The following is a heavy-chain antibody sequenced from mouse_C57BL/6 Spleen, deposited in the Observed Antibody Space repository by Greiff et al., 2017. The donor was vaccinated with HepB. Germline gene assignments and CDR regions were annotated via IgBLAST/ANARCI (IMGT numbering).Heavy chain of an antibody. CDR2: INPNNGGT. CDR3: VRGGYYYGSSPSWFAY. J-gene: IGHJ3*01. CDR1: GYTFTDYY. D-gene: IGHD1-1*01. Sequence: EVQLQQSGPELVKPGASVKISCKASGYTFTDYYMNWVKQSHGKSLEWIGDINPNNGGTSYNQKFKGKATLTVDKSSSTAYMELRSLTSEDSAVYYCVRGGYYYGSSPSWFAYWGQGTLVTVSA. V-gene: IGHV1-26*01.